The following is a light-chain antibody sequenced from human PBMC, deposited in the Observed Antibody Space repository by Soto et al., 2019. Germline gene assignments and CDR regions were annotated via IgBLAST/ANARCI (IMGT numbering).Light chain of an antibody. Sequence: QSVLTQPPSVSGTPGQRVTVFCSGTNSNVGTNTVNWYQQLPGTAPHLIFFRTTQRASGVPARFSASRSGTSASLAIGGLQSEDEADYYCAAWDDSVQGVVFGGGTKLTVL. J-gene: IGLJ3*02. CDR3: AAWDDSVQGVV. V-gene: IGLV1-44*01. CDR2: RTT. CDR1: NSNVGTNT.